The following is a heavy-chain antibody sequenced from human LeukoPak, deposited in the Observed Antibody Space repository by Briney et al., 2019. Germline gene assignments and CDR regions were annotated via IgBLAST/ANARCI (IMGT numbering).Heavy chain of an antibody. CDR1: GFTFSSYA. Sequence: GGSLRLSCAASGFTFSSYAMHWVRQAPGKGLEWVAVISYDRSNKYYADSVKGRFTISRDNSKNTLYLQMNSLRAEDTAVYYCARDRGDYVCDYWGQGTLVTVSS. D-gene: IGHD3-16*01. CDR2: ISYDRSNK. V-gene: IGHV3-30-3*01. CDR3: ARDRGDYVCDY. J-gene: IGHJ4*02.